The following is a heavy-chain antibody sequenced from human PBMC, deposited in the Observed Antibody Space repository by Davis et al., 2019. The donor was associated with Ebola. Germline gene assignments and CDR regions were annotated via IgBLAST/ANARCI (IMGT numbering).Heavy chain of an antibody. CDR1: GLTFGDYA. CDR2: IKQDGSEK. J-gene: IGHJ4*02. CDR3: AKGYSSSWYAPFDY. V-gene: IGHV3-7*03. Sequence: PGGSLRLSCTASGLTFGDYAMNWVRQAPGKGLEWVANIKQDGSEKYYVDSVEGRFTISRDNAKNSLYLQMNSLRAEDTAVYYCAKGYSSSWYAPFDYWGQGTLVTVSS. D-gene: IGHD6-13*01.